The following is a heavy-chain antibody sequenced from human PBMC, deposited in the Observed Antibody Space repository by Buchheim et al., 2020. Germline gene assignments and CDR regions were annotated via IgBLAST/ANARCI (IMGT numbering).Heavy chain of an antibody. J-gene: IGHJ4*02. CDR1: GGSFSGYY. D-gene: IGHD2-15*01. Sequence: QVQLQQWGAGLLKPSETLSLTCAVYGGSFSGYYWSWIRQPPGKGLEWIGEINHSGSTNYNPSLKSRVTISVDTSKNQFSLKLRSVTAADTAVYYCARVRCSGGSCMGLFDYWGQGTL. CDR3: ARVRCSGGSCMGLFDY. V-gene: IGHV4-34*01. CDR2: INHSGST.